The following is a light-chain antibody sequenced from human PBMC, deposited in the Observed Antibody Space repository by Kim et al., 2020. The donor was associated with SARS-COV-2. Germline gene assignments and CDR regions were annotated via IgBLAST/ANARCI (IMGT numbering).Light chain of an antibody. CDR1: SSNIGAGYD. CDR3: QSYDSSLSGYV. V-gene: IGLV1-40*01. Sequence: QRVTISCTGSSSNIGAGYDVHWYQQLPGTAPKLLIYGNSNRPSGVPDRFSGSKSGTSASLAITGLQAEDEADYYCQSYDSSLSGYVFGTRTKVTVL. J-gene: IGLJ1*01. CDR2: GNS.